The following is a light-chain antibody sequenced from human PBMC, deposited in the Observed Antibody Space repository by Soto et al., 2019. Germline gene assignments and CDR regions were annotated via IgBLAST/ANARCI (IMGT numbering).Light chain of an antibody. Sequence: QSVLTQPASVSGSPGQSITISCTATSSDVGGYNYVSWYQQHPGKVPKLMIYDVSNRPSGVSNRFSGSKSGNTASLTISGLQAEDEANYYCSSYTSSSTLFGGGTKLTVL. J-gene: IGLJ2*01. V-gene: IGLV2-14*01. CDR3: SSYTSSSTL. CDR2: DVS. CDR1: SSDVGGYNY.